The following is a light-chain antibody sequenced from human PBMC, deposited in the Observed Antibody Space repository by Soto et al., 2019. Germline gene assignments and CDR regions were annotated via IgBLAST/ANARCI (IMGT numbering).Light chain of an antibody. CDR3: QQYDTYSRT. V-gene: IGKV3-11*01. Sequence: EIGLTQSPATLSLSPGETATLSCRASQSVRNYLAWYQQKPGQAPRLLIYDASNRATGIPARFSGTGSETDFTLTISSLEPEDFATYYCQQYDTYSRTFGQGTKVEIK. CDR1: QSVRNY. CDR2: DAS. J-gene: IGKJ1*01.